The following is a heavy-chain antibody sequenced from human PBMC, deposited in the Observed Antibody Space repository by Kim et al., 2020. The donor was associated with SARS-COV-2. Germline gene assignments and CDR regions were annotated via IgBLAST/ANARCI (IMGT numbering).Heavy chain of an antibody. CDR1: GFTFSSYE. V-gene: IGHV3-48*03. D-gene: IGHD2-15*01. J-gene: IGHJ6*02. Sequence: GGSLRLSCAASGFTFSSYEMNWVRQAPGKGLEWVSYISSSGSTIYYADSVKGRFTISRDNAKNSLYLQMNSLRAEDTAVYYCAREGDCSGGSCYHYYYYYGMDVWGQGTTVTVSS. CDR2: ISSSGSTI. CDR3: AREGDCSGGSCYHYYYYYGMDV.